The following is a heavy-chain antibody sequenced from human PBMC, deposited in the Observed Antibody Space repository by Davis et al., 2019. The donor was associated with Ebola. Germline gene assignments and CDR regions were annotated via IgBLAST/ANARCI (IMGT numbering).Heavy chain of an antibody. CDR2: ISWNSGSI. Sequence: SLKISCTASGFIFDDYAMHWVRQAPGKGLEWVSGISWNSGSIGYADSVKGRFTISRDNAKNSLYLQMNSLRAEDMAVYYCARGGSATAFEIWGQATMVTVSS. D-gene: IGHD2-2*01. CDR3: ARGGSATAFEI. J-gene: IGHJ3*02. CDR1: GFIFDDYA. V-gene: IGHV3-9*03.